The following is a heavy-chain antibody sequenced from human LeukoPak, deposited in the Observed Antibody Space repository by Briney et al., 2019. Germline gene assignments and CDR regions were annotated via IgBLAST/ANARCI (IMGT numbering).Heavy chain of an antibody. J-gene: IGHJ4*02. D-gene: IGHD3-10*01. CDR1: GFTFDDYA. CDR2: ISWNSGSI. Sequence: GGSLRLSCAASGFTFDDYAMHWVRQAPGKGLEWVSGISWNSGSIGYADSVKGRFTISRDNAKKSLYLQMNSLRAEDTDVYYCGRVGAYYGSGSYSDYWGQGTLVTVSS. CDR3: GRVGAYYGSGSYSDY. V-gene: IGHV3-9*01.